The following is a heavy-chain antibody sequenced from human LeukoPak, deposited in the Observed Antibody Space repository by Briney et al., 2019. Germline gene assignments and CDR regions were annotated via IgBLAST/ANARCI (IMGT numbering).Heavy chain of an antibody. V-gene: IGHV3-21*01. CDR2: ISSISTYK. Sequence: GGSLRLSCAASGFTFSSYSMSWVRQAPGKGLEWISSISSISTYKFYADSVKGRFTISRDDSENSLYLQMNSLRAEDTAVFYCARDGVYYDSSGLDYWGQGTLVTVSS. J-gene: IGHJ4*02. CDR1: GFTFSSYS. CDR3: ARDGVYYDSSGLDY. D-gene: IGHD3-22*01.